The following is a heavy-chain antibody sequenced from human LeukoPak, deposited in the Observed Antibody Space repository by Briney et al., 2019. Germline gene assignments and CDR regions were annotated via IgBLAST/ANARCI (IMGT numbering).Heavy chain of an antibody. CDR3: VKGIVVVTARAFDY. Sequence: GGSLRLSCSASGFTFGSYAMHWVRQAPGKGLEYVSAISSNGGSTYYADSVKGRFTISRDNSKNTLYLQMSSLRPEDTAVYYCVKGIVVVTARAFDYWGQGTLVTVSS. J-gene: IGHJ4*02. V-gene: IGHV3-64D*06. D-gene: IGHD2-21*02. CDR2: ISSNGGST. CDR1: GFTFGSYA.